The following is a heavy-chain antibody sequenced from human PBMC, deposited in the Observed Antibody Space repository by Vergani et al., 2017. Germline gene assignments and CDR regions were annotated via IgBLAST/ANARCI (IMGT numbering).Heavy chain of an antibody. D-gene: IGHD1-1*01. CDR1: EYSFGNYW. V-gene: IGHV5-51*01. Sequence: EVELVQSGPEMRKPGESLKISCKGSEYSFGNYWIGWVRQMPGKGLDWMGIIYPADSNTRYTPSSQGQATTSADKSTSTAFLQWDSLKASDTALYYCARHTTYTDSWGQGTLVTVSS. CDR3: ARHTTYTDS. CDR2: IYPADSNT. J-gene: IGHJ4*02.